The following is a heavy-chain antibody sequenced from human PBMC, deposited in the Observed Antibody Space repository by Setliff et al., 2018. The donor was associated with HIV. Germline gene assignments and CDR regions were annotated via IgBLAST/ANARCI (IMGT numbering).Heavy chain of an antibody. D-gene: IGHD3-10*01. J-gene: IGHJ6*02. CDR1: GGSISSYF. CDR2: IYYSGST. V-gene: IGHV4-59*01. Sequence: SETLSLTCTVSGGSISSYFWSWIRQPPGKRLEWIGTIYYSGSTNYTPSLESRVTISVDTSKNKFSVTLRSVTTADTAVYYCSRDRGRGSGSPTRKFYYYGMDVWGQGTTVTVSS. CDR3: SRDRGRGSGSPTRKFYYYGMDV.